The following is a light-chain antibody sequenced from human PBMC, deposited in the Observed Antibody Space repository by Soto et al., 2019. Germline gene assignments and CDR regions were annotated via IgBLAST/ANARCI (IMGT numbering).Light chain of an antibody. CDR3: QQYHNWPPQYT. J-gene: IGKJ2*01. CDR1: QSVASI. CDR2: GAS. V-gene: IGKV3-15*01. Sequence: EIVMTQSPASLSVSPGDGATLSCWASQSVASIVAWYQQKPGQGPRLLIHGASTRAVGVPARFSGSGSGTDITLTISSLQSEDFAVYYCQQYHNWPPQYTFGQGTKLQIK.